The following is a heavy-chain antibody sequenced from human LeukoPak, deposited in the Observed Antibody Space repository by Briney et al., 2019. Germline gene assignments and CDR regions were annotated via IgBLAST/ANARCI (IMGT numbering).Heavy chain of an antibody. CDR2: NIPIFGTA. J-gene: IGHJ3*02. Sequence: SVKVSCKASGGTFSSYAFSWVRQAPGQGLEWVGGNIPIFGTANYAQKFQGRVTITADESTSTAYMELSSLRSEDTAVYYCARAHYDSLDAFDIWGQGTMVTVSS. D-gene: IGHD3-22*01. CDR1: GGTFSSYA. CDR3: ARAHYDSLDAFDI. V-gene: IGHV1-69*13.